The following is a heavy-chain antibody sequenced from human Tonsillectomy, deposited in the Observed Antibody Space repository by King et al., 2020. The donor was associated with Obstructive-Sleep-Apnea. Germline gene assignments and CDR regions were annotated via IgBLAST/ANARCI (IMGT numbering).Heavy chain of an antibody. J-gene: IGHJ5*02. CDR2: ISSSSSYI. D-gene: IGHD6-19*01. V-gene: IGHV3-21*01. CDR3: ARGGYRGIAVAGTFWFDP. CDR1: GFTFSIYS. Sequence: VQLVESGGGLVKPGGSLRLSCSASGFTFSIYSMNWVRQAPGKGLEWVSSISSSSSYIYYADSVKGRFTISRDNAKNSLYLQMNSLRAEDTAVYYCARGGYRGIAVAGTFWFDPWGQGTLVTVSS.